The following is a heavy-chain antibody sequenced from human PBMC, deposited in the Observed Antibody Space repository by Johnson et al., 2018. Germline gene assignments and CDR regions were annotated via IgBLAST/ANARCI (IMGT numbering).Heavy chain of an antibody. CDR1: GFMFRGST. CDR3: ARGASCSGAPCYHPFEI. D-gene: IGHD2-15*01. CDR2: ISTSSSHI. Sequence: VRLVQSVGGLVEHRGSMRLSCAASGFMFRGSTMTWVRQAPGKGLEWVPFISTSSSHINYAYSLKGRFTISRDNAKNSLYPQMNSLRTEDTAVYYCARGASCSGAPCYHPFEIWGQGTRVSVSS. J-gene: IGHJ3*02. V-gene: IGHV3-21*04.